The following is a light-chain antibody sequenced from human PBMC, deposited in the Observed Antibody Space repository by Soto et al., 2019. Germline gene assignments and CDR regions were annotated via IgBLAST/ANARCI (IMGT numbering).Light chain of an antibody. V-gene: IGLV2-11*01. CDR2: DVS. CDR3: CSYAGSYTDV. J-gene: IGLJ1*01. CDR1: SSDVGGYNY. Sequence: QSVLTQPRSVSGSPGQSVTISCTGTSSDVGGYNYVSWYQQHPGKAPKLMIYDVSKRPSGVPDRFSGSKSGNTASLTISGLQAEDEADYYCCSYAGSYTDVFGTVTNATVL.